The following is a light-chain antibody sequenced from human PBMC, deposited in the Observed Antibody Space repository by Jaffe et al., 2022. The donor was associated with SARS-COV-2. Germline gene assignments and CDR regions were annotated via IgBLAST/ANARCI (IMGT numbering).Light chain of an antibody. CDR1: QSVGSN. CDR2: GAS. V-gene: IGKV3-15*01. CDR3: LQYNNWPYT. J-gene: IGKJ2*01. Sequence: EVVMTQSPATLSVSPGERATLSCWASQSVGSNLAWYQQNPGQAPRLLIFGASTRATAIPARFSGSGSGAEFTLTISSLQSEDSAVYYCLQYNNWPYTFGQGTKLEIK.